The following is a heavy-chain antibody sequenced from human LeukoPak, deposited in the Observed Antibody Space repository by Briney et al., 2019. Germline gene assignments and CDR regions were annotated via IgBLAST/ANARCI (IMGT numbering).Heavy chain of an antibody. CDR3: AKDLEMGGVDY. V-gene: IGHV3-53*01. Sequence: GGSLRLSCAASGFTVSSNYMSWVRQAPGKGLEWVSIIYSGGTTYYADSVKGRFTISRDNSKNTLYLQMNSLRAEDTGVYYCAKDLEMGGVDYWGQGTLVTVSS. D-gene: IGHD5-24*01. CDR1: GFTVSSNY. J-gene: IGHJ4*02. CDR2: IYSGGTT.